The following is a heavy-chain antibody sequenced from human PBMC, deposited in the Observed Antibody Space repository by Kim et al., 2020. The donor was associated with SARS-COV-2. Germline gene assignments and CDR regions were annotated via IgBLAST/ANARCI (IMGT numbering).Heavy chain of an antibody. J-gene: IGHJ6*02. CDR2: IIPIFGTA. CDR3: ARTYYGSGSLEYYYYGMDV. Sequence: SVKVSCKASGGTFSSYAISWVRQAPGQGLEWMGGIIPIFGTANYAQKFQGRVTITADESTSTAYMELSSLRSEDTAVYYCARTYYGSGSLEYYYYGMDVWGQGTTVTVSS. V-gene: IGHV1-69*13. CDR1: GGTFSSYA. D-gene: IGHD3-10*01.